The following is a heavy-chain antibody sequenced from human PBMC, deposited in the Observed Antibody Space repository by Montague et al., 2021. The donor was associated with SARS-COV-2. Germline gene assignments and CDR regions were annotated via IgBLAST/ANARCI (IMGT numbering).Heavy chain of an antibody. V-gene: IGHV4-38-2*01. CDR1: GYSISSGYY. D-gene: IGHD3-10*01. CDR3: ARWYYGSGSYPH. Sequence: SETLSLTCSVSGYSISSGYYWGWIRQPPGKGLEWIGNIYHSGGTYYSPSLKNRVTVSVDTSKNQFSLRLSSVTAADTAVYYCARWYYGSGSYPHWGQGTLVTVSS. CDR2: IYHSGGT. J-gene: IGHJ4*02.